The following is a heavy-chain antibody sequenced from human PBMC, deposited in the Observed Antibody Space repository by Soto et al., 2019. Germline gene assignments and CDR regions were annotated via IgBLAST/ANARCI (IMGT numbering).Heavy chain of an antibody. CDR2: IYYSGST. Sequence: QVQLQESGPRLVKSSQTLSLTCIVSGGSISSGGYYWSWIRQLPGKGLEWIGYIYYSGSTSYNPALKSRISILLDTSKNQFSLNLSSVTAADTAVYYCARTTYGGDSRVSTFDYWGQGTLVTVSS. J-gene: IGHJ4*02. CDR3: ARTTYGGDSRVSTFDY. CDR1: GGSISSGGYY. D-gene: IGHD2-21*01. V-gene: IGHV4-31*03.